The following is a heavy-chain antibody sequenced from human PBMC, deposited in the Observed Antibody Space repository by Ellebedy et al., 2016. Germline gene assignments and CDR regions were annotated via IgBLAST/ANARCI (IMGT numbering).Heavy chain of an antibody. Sequence: GESLKISCAASGFTFSTYWMHWVRQAPGKGLVWVSRINGVGTSTNYADSVKGRFTISRDNAKNTLYLQMNSLRAEDTAVYYFARDRPLEWTEIIDYWGQGTLVTVSS. V-gene: IGHV3-74*01. D-gene: IGHD3-3*01. CDR3: ARDRPLEWTEIIDY. J-gene: IGHJ4*02. CDR1: GFTFSTYW. CDR2: INGVGTST.